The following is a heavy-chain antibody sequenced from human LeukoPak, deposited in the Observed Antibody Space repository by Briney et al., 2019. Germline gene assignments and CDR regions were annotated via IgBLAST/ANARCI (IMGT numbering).Heavy chain of an antibody. CDR3: ARGAYCSGGSCPGAFDI. D-gene: IGHD2-15*01. V-gene: IGHV3-33*01. J-gene: IGHJ3*02. CDR2: IWYDGSNI. CDR1: EFTFSNYA. Sequence: GRSLRLSCAASEFTFSNYAMYWVRQAPGKGLEWVAIIWYDGSNIYYADSVKGRFTISRDNSKNTLSLQMNSLRVEDTAVYYCARGAYCSGGSCPGAFDIWGQGTMVTVSS.